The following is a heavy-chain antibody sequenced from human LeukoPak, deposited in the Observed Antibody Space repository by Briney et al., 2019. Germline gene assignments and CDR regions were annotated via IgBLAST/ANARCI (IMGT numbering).Heavy chain of an antibody. V-gene: IGHV3-53*01. J-gene: IGHJ4*02. CDR3: TRSGYRHPYHFDS. Sequence: GGSLRLSCAASGFSVRTTYMSWVRQAPGKGLEWVSVLYTGGGTDHADSVKGRFTISRDNSKNTLSLQMNSLRTEDTAIYYCTRSGYRHPYHFDSWGQGTLVTVSS. CDR1: GFSVRTTY. D-gene: IGHD3-22*01. CDR2: LYTGGGT.